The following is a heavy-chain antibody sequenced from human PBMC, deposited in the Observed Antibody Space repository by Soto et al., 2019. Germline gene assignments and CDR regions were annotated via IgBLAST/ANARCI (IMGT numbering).Heavy chain of an antibody. Sequence: QVQLHESGPGLVKPSGTLSLTSAVSGGSISSSNWWSWVRQSPGKGLEWIGEIYHTGSTNYNPSLKSRVTISVDKSKNQFSLKLSSVTAADTAVYYCASRYCSGGSCYGLFDPWRQGTLVTVSS. CDR1: GGSISSSNW. CDR3: ASRYCSGGSCYGLFDP. CDR2: IYHTGST. V-gene: IGHV4-4*02. J-gene: IGHJ5*02. D-gene: IGHD2-15*01.